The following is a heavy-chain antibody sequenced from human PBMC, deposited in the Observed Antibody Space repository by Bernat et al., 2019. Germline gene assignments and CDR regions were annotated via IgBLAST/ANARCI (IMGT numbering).Heavy chain of an antibody. J-gene: IGHJ4*02. V-gene: IGHV3-53*01. CDR2: MYGDGRA. CDR3: AKLDSSGWYGSFDY. CDR1: GFSVSTNY. D-gene: IGHD6-19*01. Sequence: EMQLVESGGGLVQPGGSLRLSCAASGFSVSTNYMNWVRQAPGKGLEWVSVMYGDGRAFYADSVKGRFTISRDNSRNTLFLQMDSLRVEDTAVYYCAKLDSSGWYGSFDYWGQGTLVTVSS.